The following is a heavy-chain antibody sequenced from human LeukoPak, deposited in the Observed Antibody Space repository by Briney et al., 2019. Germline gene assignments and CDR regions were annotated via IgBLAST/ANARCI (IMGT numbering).Heavy chain of an antibody. CDR2: IYPDESNI. J-gene: IGHJ4*02. V-gene: IGHV5-51*01. Sequence: GESLQISCQGSGYIFPTYWIAWVRQLPGKGLEWMGIIYPDESNIRYSPSFQGQVTISADKSISTAYLQWSSLKASDTAMYYCTRPPSRGYSSSFEYWGQGTLVTVSS. CDR1: GYIFPTYW. D-gene: IGHD2-2*03. CDR3: TRPPSRGYSSSFEY.